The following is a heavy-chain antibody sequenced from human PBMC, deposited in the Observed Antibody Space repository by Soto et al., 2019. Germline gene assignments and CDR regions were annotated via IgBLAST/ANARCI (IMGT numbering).Heavy chain of an antibody. Sequence: PSETLSLTCAVYGGSFSGYYWSWIRQPPGKGLEWIGEINHSGSTNYNPSLKSRVTISVDTSKNQFSLKLSSVTAADTAVYYCARRVLYYDILTGYYIRGYNWFDPWGQGXLVTVSS. CDR3: ARRVLYYDILTGYYIRGYNWFDP. D-gene: IGHD3-9*01. V-gene: IGHV4-34*01. CDR2: INHSGST. J-gene: IGHJ5*02. CDR1: GGSFSGYY.